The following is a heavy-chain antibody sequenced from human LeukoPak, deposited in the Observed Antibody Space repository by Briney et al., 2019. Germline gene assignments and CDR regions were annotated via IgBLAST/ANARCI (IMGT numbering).Heavy chain of an antibody. CDR2: TYDGGRT. D-gene: IGHD5-24*01. J-gene: IGHJ4*02. Sequence: SETLSLTCTVFGGSINSGDFYWSWIRQPPGKGLEWIGFTYDGGRTYYNPSLKSRVSISMDTSSNQFSLKLDSVTTADTAVYYCARAGDEDSWGQGTLVTVSS. CDR3: ARAGDEDS. V-gene: IGHV4-30-4*08. CDR1: GGSINSGDFY.